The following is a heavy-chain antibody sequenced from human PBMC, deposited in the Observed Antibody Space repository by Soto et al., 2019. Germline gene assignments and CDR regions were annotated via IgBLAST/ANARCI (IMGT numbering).Heavy chain of an antibody. CDR3: AKSEYCRGGTFHYGDFHY. CDR1: GYTFTDFD. Sequence: HVQLVQSGAEVKKPGASVKVSCKTSGYTFTDFDIMWVRQAAGQGLEWMGWMKPNSGNTGYAQKFQGRVTMTRNTSTNTAYMELTSLRPEDTAVYYCAKSEYCRGGTFHYGDFHYWGQGTLVTVSS. CDR2: MKPNSGNT. D-gene: IGHD2-15*01. V-gene: IGHV1-8*01. J-gene: IGHJ4*02.